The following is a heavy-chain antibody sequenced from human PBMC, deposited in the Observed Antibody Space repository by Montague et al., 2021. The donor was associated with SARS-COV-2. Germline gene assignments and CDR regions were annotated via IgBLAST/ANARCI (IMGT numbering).Heavy chain of an antibody. CDR2: IYPGDPDT. Sequence: QSGAEVKKSGESPKISCKGSGYSFTSYWIGWVRQMPGKGLEWMGIIYPGDPDTRYSPSFQGQVTISADKSISTAYLQWSSLKASDTAMYYCARRRGLEGYYYNSGSYAFDVWGQGTMVTVSS. V-gene: IGHV5-51*01. CDR1: GYSFTSYW. D-gene: IGHD3-10*01. CDR3: ARRRGLEGYYYNSGSYAFDV. J-gene: IGHJ3*01.